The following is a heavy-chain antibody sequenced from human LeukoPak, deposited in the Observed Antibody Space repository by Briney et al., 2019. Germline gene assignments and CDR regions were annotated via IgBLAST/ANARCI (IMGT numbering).Heavy chain of an antibody. CDR1: GGTFSSYA. Sequence: GASVKVSCKASGGTFSSYAISWVRQAPGQGLEWMGGIIPIFDTTNYAQKFQGRVTITADKSTSTAYMELSSLRSEDTAVYYCARGVATTPFDYWGQGTLLTVSS. CDR3: ARGVATTPFDY. CDR2: IIPIFDTT. D-gene: IGHD5-24*01. J-gene: IGHJ4*02. V-gene: IGHV1-69*06.